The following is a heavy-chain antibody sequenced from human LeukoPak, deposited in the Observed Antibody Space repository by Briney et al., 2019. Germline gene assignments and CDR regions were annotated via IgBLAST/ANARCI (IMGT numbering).Heavy chain of an antibody. CDR2: IYHSGST. CDR1: GYSISSGYY. J-gene: IGHJ4*02. V-gene: IGHV4-38-2*02. D-gene: IGHD6-13*01. Sequence: SETLSLTCTVSGYSISSGYYWGWIRQPPGKGLEWIGSIYHSGSTYYNPSLKSRVTISVDTSKNQFSLKLSSVTAADTAVYYCARGRPAGGSSWYGVFTDWGQGTLVTVSS. CDR3: ARGRPAGGSSWYGVFTD.